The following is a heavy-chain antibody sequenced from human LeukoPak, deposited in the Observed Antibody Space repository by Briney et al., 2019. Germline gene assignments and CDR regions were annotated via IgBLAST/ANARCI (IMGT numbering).Heavy chain of an antibody. CDR3: AKAFYDSSGYYVPIDY. D-gene: IGHD3-22*01. J-gene: IGHJ4*02. V-gene: IGHV3-9*01. Sequence: PGRSLRLSCAASGFTFDDYAMHWVRQAPGKGLAWVSGISWNSGSIGYADSVKGRFTISRDNAKNSLYLQMNSLRAEDTALYYCAKAFYDSSGYYVPIDYWGQGTLVTVSS. CDR2: ISWNSGSI. CDR1: GFTFDDYA.